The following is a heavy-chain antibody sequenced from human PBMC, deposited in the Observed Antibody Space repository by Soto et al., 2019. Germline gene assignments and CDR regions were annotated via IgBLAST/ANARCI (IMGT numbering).Heavy chain of an antibody. D-gene: IGHD2-15*01. V-gene: IGHV3-11*01. Sequence: PGGSLRLSCAASGFTFGDYYMSWIRQAPGKGLEWVSYISSSGSSTYYVDSVRGRFTISRDNSKNTLYLQMNSLRAEDTAVYYCANGYCIGGSCDGEDYYYYYYMDVWGKGTTVTVSS. J-gene: IGHJ6*03. CDR2: ISSSGSST. CDR1: GFTFGDYY. CDR3: ANGYCIGGSCDGEDYYYYYYMDV.